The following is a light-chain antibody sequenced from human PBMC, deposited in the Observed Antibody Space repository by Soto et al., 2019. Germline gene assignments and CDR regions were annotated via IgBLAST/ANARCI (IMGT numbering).Light chain of an antibody. Sequence: DIQMTQSPSSLSASIGDRVTITCRASKGISNYLAWYQQKPGHLPKLLIYSSSTLQSGVPSRFSGSGSGTDFTLTISSLQAEDVATYFCQKYNTAPLTFGGGTKVEI. J-gene: IGKJ4*01. CDR2: SSS. CDR3: QKYNTAPLT. CDR1: KGISNY. V-gene: IGKV1-27*01.